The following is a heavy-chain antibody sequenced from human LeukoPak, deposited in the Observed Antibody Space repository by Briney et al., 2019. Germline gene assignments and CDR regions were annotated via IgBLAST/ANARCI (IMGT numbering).Heavy chain of an antibody. CDR1: GFTLHNFA. Sequence: GGSLRLSCAASGFTLHNFAMSWVRQAPGKGLEWVSSISSSGEFTFYADSVKGRFTIFRDNSRYTLYLQMNSLRAEDAAMYYCVKDRPNYYESNGDYYKRDGDFWGQGTLVTVSA. V-gene: IGHV3-23*01. D-gene: IGHD3-22*01. J-gene: IGHJ4*02. CDR3: VKDRPNYYESNGDYYKRDGDF. CDR2: ISSSGEFT.